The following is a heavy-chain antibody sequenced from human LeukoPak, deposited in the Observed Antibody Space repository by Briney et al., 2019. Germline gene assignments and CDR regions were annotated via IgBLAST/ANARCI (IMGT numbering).Heavy chain of an antibody. CDR1: GGSISSYY. J-gene: IGHJ5*02. D-gene: IGHD2-2*01. Sequence: SETLSLTCTVSGGSISSYYWSWIRQPPGKGLEWIGYIYTSGSTNCNPSLKSRVTISVDTSKNQFSLQLSSVTAADTAVYYCVRNICIRPAANIWFGPLGPGTLGTGSS. CDR2: IYTSGST. V-gene: IGHV4-4*09. CDR3: VRNICIRPAANIWFGP.